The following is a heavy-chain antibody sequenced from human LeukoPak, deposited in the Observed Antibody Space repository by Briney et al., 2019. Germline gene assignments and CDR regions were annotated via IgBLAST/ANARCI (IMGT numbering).Heavy chain of an antibody. CDR2: INPSGGST. CDR1: GYAFTSYY. Sequence: ASVKVSCKASGYAFTSYYMHWVRQAPGQGLEWMGIINPSGGSTSYAQKFQGRVTMTRDMSTSTVYMELGSLRSEDTAVYYCARAIVGATGAFDIWGQGTMVTVSS. CDR3: ARAIVGATGAFDI. J-gene: IGHJ3*02. V-gene: IGHV1-46*01. D-gene: IGHD1-26*01.